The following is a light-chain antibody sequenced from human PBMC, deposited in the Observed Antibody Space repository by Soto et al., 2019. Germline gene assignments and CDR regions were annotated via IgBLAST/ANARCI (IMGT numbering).Light chain of an antibody. J-gene: IGKJ1*01. CDR1: QSISGTY. V-gene: IGKV3-20*01. CDR3: QHYGTSPST. Sequence: DTVLTQSPGTLSLTSGERATLSCRASQSISGTYVAWYQQKPGQAPRLLIYSASTRATGIPDRFSGSGSGTEFTLTISRLEPEDFAVYYCQHYGTSPSTFGRGTKVDIK. CDR2: SAS.